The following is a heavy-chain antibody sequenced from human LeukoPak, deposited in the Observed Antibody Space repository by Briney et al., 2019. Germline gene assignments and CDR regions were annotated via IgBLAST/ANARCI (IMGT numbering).Heavy chain of an antibody. J-gene: IGHJ4*02. CDR3: ARVTRQWLHHFDY. D-gene: IGHD6-19*01. V-gene: IGHV4-34*01. CDR2: INHSGST. Sequence: SETLSRTCAGYGGSFSGYYWSWIRQAPGKGLEWIGEINHSGSTNYNPSLTSRVTISVDTSKNQFSLKLSSVTAADTAVYYCARVTRQWLHHFDYWGQGTLVTVSS. CDR1: GGSFSGYY.